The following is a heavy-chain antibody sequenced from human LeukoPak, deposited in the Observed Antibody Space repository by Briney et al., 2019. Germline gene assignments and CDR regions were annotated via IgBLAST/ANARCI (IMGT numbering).Heavy chain of an antibody. Sequence: ASVKVSCKASGYTFTDYYMHWVRQAPGQGLEWMGWIHPNSGGTKYAQKFQGRVTMTRDTSISTAYMEVSSLRSDDTAVYYGARAAKWELLRGGLDYWGQGTLVTVSS. J-gene: IGHJ4*02. CDR1: GYTFTDYY. CDR2: IHPNSGGT. V-gene: IGHV1-2*02. D-gene: IGHD1-26*01. CDR3: ARAAKWELLRGGLDY.